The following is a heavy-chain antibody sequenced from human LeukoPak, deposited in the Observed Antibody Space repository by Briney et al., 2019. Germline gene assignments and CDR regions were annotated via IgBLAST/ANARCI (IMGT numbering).Heavy chain of an antibody. V-gene: IGHV4-4*07. CDR1: GGSISSYY. CDR3: VRDRFSTLDAFDI. J-gene: IGHJ3*02. CDR2: IYTSGST. Sequence: SETLSLTCTVAGGSISSYYWSWIRQPAGKGLEWIGRIYTSGSTNYNPSLKSRVTMSLDTSKNQFSLKLSSVTAADTAVYYCVRDRFSTLDAFDIWGQGTMVTVSS. D-gene: IGHD2/OR15-2a*01.